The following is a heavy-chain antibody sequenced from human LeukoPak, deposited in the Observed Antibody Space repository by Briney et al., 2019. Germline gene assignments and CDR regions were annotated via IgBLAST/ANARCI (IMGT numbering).Heavy chain of an antibody. D-gene: IGHD3-10*01. CDR3: ARYRGGLGFDY. CDR1: GGSISSSSYY. J-gene: IGHJ4*02. Sequence: SETLSLTCTVSGGSISSSSYYWAWIRQPTGKGLEWIGSIFYSGSTYYNSSLKSRVTISVDTSKNHFSLNLSSLTAADTAVFYCARYRGGLGFDYWGQGTQVTVSS. CDR2: IFYSGST. V-gene: IGHV4-39*02.